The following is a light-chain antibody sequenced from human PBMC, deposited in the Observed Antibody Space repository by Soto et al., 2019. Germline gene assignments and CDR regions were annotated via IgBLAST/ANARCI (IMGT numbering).Light chain of an antibody. CDR1: QSVSNN. V-gene: IGKV3-15*01. J-gene: IGKJ1*01. CDR2: GAS. Sequence: EIVLTQSPGTLSLSPGERATLSCRTVQSVSNNYLAWYQQKPGQAPRLLIYGASTRATGIPARFSGSGSGTAFTLTISSLQSEDFAVYYCQQYNNWPPWTFGQGTKVDI. CDR3: QQYNNWPPWT.